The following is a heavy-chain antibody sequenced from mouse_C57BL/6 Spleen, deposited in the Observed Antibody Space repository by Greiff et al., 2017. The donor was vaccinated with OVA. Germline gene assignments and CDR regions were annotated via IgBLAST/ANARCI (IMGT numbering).Heavy chain of an antibody. V-gene: IGHV1-85*01. CDR1: GYTFTSYD. D-gene: IGHD1-1*01. J-gene: IGHJ4*01. CDR2: IYPRDGST. CDR3: AREVITTVHAMDY. Sequence: VQLVESGPELVKPGASVKLSCKASGYTFTSYDINWVKQRPGQGLEWIGWIYPRDGSTKYNEKFKGKATLTVDTSSSTAYMELHSLTSEDSAVYFCAREVITTVHAMDYWGQGTSVTVSS.